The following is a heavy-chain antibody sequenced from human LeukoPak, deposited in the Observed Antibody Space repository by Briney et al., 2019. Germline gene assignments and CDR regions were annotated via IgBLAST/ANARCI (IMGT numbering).Heavy chain of an antibody. V-gene: IGHV4-39*01. J-gene: IGHJ6*02. CDR3: ARQYYYYGMDV. CDR2: IYYSGST. CDR1: GGSISSSSYY. Sequence: SETLSLTCTVSGGSISSSSYYWGWIRQPPGKGLEWIGSIYYSGSTYYNPSLKSRVTISVDTSKNQFSLKLSSVTAADTAVYYCARQYYYYGMDVWGQGTTVTVSS.